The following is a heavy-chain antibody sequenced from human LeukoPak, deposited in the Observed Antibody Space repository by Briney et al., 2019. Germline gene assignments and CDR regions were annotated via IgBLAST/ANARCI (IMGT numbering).Heavy chain of an antibody. CDR1: GFTFTDYW. V-gene: IGHV3-7*04. D-gene: IGHD3-16*01. Sequence: GGSLRLSCAASGFTFTDYWLSWVRQAPGKGLEWVANIKQDASEKYYVDSVKGRFTISRDNAKKSVYLQMSSLRAEDTAVYYCARDRPGGYFDYWGQGTLVTVSS. CDR3: ARDRPGGYFDY. CDR2: IKQDASEK. J-gene: IGHJ4*02.